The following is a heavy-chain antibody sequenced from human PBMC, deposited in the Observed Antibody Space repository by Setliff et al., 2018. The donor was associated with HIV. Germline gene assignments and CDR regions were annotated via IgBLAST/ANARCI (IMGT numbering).Heavy chain of an antibody. J-gene: IGHJ3*02. CDR1: GGSISSSNW. CDR2: IYHSGST. Sequence: KPSETLSLTCAVSGGSISSSNWWSWVRQPPGKGLEWTGEIYHSGSTNYNPSLKSRVTISVDTSKNQFSLKLSSVTAAGTAVYYCARGLDSWSSHVFDMWGQGTMVTVSS. CDR3: ARGLDSWSSHVFDM. V-gene: IGHV4-4*02. D-gene: IGHD6-6*01.